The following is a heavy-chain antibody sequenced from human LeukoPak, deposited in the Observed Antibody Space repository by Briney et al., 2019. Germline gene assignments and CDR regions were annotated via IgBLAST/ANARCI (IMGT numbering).Heavy chain of an antibody. D-gene: IGHD2-21*01. CDR3: ARGSILWINCFDP. CDR1: GGSISSGSYY. V-gene: IGHV4-61*02. Sequence: PSQTLSLTCTVSGGSISSGSYYRSWIRQPAGKGLEWIGRIYTSGSTNYNPSLKSRVTISVDTSKIQFSLKLSSVTAADTAVYYCARGSILWINCFDPWGQGTLVTVSS. CDR2: IYTSGST. J-gene: IGHJ5*02.